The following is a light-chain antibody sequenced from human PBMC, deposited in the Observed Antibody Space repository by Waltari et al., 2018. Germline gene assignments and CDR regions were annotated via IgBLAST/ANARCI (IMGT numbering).Light chain of an antibody. CDR2: EVT. V-gene: IGLV2-8*01. J-gene: IGLJ3*02. CDR3: TSYAGSDKLL. CDR1: SSDVGTYNF. Sequence: QSALTQPPSASGSPGQSVTISCTGSSSDVGTYNFVSWYQQHPGKAPKLMIYEVTKRRSGVPDRFSGSKSGNTASLSVSGLQAEDEADYYCTSYAGSDKLLFGGGTKLTVL.